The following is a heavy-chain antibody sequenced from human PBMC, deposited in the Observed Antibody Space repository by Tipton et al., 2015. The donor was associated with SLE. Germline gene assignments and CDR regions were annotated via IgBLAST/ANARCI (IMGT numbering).Heavy chain of an antibody. CDR1: GGSISSSSYY. J-gene: IGHJ3*02. CDR2: IYYSGST. Sequence: TLSLTCTVSGGSISSSSYYWGWIRQPPGRGLEWIGSIYYSGSTYYNPSLKSRVTISVDTSKNQFSLKLSSVTAADTAVYYCARWTRKAFDIWGQGTMVTVSS. CDR3: ARWTRKAFDI. V-gene: IGHV4-39*07. D-gene: IGHD1-14*01.